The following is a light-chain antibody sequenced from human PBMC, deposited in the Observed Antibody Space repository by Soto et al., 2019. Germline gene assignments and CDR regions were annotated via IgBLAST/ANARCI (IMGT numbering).Light chain of an antibody. V-gene: IGKV1-39*01. CDR1: QPIDRY. J-gene: IGKJ3*01. CDR3: QQSYNAPFN. CDR2: AAS. Sequence: IQMTQSPSSLSASVGDTVTITCRASQPIDRYLNWFQQKSGQAPKLLMNAASTLRSGVPSRFSASGSGTDFTLTISSLQPEDYATYYCQQSYNAPFNFGPRTKVDIK.